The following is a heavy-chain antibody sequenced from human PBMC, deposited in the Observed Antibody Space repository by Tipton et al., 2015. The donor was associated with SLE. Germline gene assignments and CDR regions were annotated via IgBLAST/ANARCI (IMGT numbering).Heavy chain of an antibody. D-gene: IGHD3/OR15-3a*01. J-gene: IGHJ4*02. CDR2: INQSGST. CDR1: GDSINTYH. V-gene: IGHV4-34*01. CDR3: ARYLDWKYTFVDY. Sequence: TLSLTCTFSGDSINTYHWSWIRQPPGKGLEWIGEINQSGSTNYNPSLQSRVTISEDRSEKQISLKLTSVTAADTAVYYCARYLDWKYTFVDYWGQGTLVTVSS.